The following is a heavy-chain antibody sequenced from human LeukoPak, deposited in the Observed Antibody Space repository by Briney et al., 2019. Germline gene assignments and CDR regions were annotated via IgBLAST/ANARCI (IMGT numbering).Heavy chain of an antibody. J-gene: IGHJ5*02. CDR2: IHYSGST. CDR3: ARAYSSSWYFNWFDP. V-gene: IGHV4-38-2*01. CDR1: EFSVGSNY. Sequence: GSLRLSCAASEFSVGSNYMTWVRQPPGKGLEWIGSIHYSGSTYYNPSLKSRVTISVDTSKNQFSLKLSSATAADTAVYYCARAYSSSWYFNWFDPWGQGTLVTVSS. D-gene: IGHD6-13*01.